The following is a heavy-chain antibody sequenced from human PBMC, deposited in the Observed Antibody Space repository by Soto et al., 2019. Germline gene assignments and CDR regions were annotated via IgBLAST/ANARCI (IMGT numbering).Heavy chain of an antibody. Sequence: GESLKISCNGSGYSFINYWISWVRQMPGKGLEWMGRIDASDSYAIYSPSFQGHVTISADKSINTAYLQWSSLKASDTAMYYCARLSRSSGWSPIDYWGQGTLVTVSS. CDR2: IDASDSYA. CDR3: ARLSRSSGWSPIDY. V-gene: IGHV5-10-1*01. CDR1: GYSFINYW. J-gene: IGHJ4*02. D-gene: IGHD6-19*01.